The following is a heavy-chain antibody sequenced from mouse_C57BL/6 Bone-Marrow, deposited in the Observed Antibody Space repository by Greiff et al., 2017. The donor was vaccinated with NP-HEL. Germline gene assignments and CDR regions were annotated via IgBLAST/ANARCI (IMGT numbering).Heavy chain of an antibody. Sequence: QVQLQQPGAELVKPGASVKMSCKASGYTFTSYWITWVKQRPGQGLEWIGDIYPGSGSTNYNEKFKSKATLTVDTSSSTAYMQLSSLTSEDSAVYYCARKRGSGVWFAYWGQGTLVTVSA. D-gene: IGHD3-2*02. CDR3: ARKRGSGVWFAY. V-gene: IGHV1-55*01. CDR1: GYTFTSYW. J-gene: IGHJ3*01. CDR2: IYPGSGST.